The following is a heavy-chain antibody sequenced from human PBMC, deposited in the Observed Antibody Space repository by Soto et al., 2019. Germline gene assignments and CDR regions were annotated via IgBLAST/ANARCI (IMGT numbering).Heavy chain of an antibody. V-gene: IGHV3-53*01. D-gene: IGHD6-6*01. Sequence: PGGSLRLSSAVSGLTVSRTQMSWVRQAPGKGLQWVSVIYSGRSTYYANAVKGRFTISRDISENTVYLELDKLTVDDTAVYYCGRAREPEYSSSIFFDYCGRGTMVTVSS. CDR1: GLTVSRTQ. J-gene: IGHJ4*02. CDR3: GRAREPEYSSSIFFDY. CDR2: IYSGRST.